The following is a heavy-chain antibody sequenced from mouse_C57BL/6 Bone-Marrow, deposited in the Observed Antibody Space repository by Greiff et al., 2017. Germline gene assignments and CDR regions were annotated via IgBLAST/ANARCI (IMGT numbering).Heavy chain of an antibody. Sequence: EVHLVESGGDLVKPGGSLKLSCAASGFTFSSYGMSWVRQTPDKRLEWVATISSGGSYTYYPDSVKGRFTISRDNAKNTLYLQMSSLKSEDTAMYYCASRIYYDYAMDYWGQGTSVTVSS. V-gene: IGHV5-6*01. D-gene: IGHD2-4*01. CDR2: ISSGGSYT. CDR1: GFTFSSYG. J-gene: IGHJ4*01. CDR3: ASRIYYDYAMDY.